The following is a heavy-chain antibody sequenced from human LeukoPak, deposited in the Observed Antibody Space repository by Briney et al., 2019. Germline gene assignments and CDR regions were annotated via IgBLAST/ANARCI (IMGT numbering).Heavy chain of an antibody. V-gene: IGHV1-2*02. CDR3: ARDGPIAAAGTGFDY. Sequence: ASVKVSCKAFGYTFTGYYMHWVRQAPGQGLEWMGWINPNSGGTNYAQKFQGRVTMTRATSISTAYMELSRLRSDDTAVYYCARDGPIAAAGTGFDYWGQGTLVTVSS. J-gene: IGHJ4*02. D-gene: IGHD6-13*01. CDR1: GYTFTGYY. CDR2: INPNSGGT.